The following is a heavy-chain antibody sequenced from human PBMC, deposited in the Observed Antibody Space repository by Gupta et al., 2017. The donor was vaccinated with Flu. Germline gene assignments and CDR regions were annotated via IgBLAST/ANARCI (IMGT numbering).Heavy chain of an antibody. J-gene: IGHJ6*02. CDR3: ARRAVTPMRYYYYGMDV. Sequence: QLQLQESGPGLVKPSETLSLTCTVSGGSISSSSYYWGWIRQPPGKGLEWIGSIYYSGSTYYNPSLKSRVTISVDTSKNQFSLKLSSVTAADTAVYYCARRAVTPMRYYYYGMDVWGQGTTVTVSS. V-gene: IGHV4-39*01. D-gene: IGHD4-11*01. CDR1: GGSISSSSYY. CDR2: IYYSGST.